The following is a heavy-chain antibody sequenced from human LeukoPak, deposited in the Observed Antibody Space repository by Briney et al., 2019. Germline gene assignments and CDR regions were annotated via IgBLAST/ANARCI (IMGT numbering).Heavy chain of an antibody. CDR1: GWSHNKYV. D-gene: IGHD6-19*01. J-gene: IGHJ4*02. CDR2: ISINGKTT. Sequence: GGALTLSCPCCGWSHNKYVMSWVGPAAGRAREWISAISINGKTTYYADSVKGRFIISRDNSNNALYLHMSSLRAEDTAVYYCAQGDSSGWYPNWGQGSLVSVSS. CDR3: AQGDSSGWYPN. V-gene: IGHV3-23*01.